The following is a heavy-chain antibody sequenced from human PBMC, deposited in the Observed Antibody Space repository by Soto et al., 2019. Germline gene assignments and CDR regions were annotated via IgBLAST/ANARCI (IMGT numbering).Heavy chain of an antibody. Sequence: GGSLRLSCAASGFTFSNYWMNWVRQTPGRGLEWVANVNQDGSEKNYVGSVKGRFTISRDNSETSVYLEMNSLRAEDTAVYFCARRDCGGDCFGYWGQGTLVTVSS. CDR3: ARRDCGGDCFGY. CDR1: GFTFSNYW. J-gene: IGHJ4*02. D-gene: IGHD2-21*01. V-gene: IGHV3-7*01. CDR2: VNQDGSEK.